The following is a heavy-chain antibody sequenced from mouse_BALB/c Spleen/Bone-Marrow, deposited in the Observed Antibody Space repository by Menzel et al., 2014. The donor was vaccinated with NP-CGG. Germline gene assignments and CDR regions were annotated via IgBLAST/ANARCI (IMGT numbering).Heavy chain of an antibody. CDR3: AKIGTTTGAMDY. V-gene: IGHV2-5*01. J-gene: IGHJ4*01. CDR1: GFSLTSYG. D-gene: IGHD2-14*01. CDR2: IWRGGST. Sequence: QVQLKESGPGLVQPSQSLSITCTVSGFSLTSYGVHWVRQSPGKGLEWLGVIWRGGSTDYDAAFMSRLSITKDNSKSQVFFKMNSLQADDTAIYYCAKIGTTTGAMDYWGQGTSVTVSS.